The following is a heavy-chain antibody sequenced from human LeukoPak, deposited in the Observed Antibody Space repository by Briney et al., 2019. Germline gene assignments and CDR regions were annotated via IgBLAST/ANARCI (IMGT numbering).Heavy chain of an antibody. D-gene: IGHD3-3*01. CDR1: GASISGSGYY. V-gene: IGHV4-39*07. CDR3: ARGTPNYDFWSGYYSSTYFDY. CDR2: IYDSGST. Sequence: SETLSLTCTVSGASISGSGYYWGWIRQPPGKGLEWIGNIYDSGSTYYNASLQSRVTISIDTSKNQFSLRLSSVTAADTAVYYCARGTPNYDFWSGYYSSTYFDYWGQGTLVTVSS. J-gene: IGHJ4*02.